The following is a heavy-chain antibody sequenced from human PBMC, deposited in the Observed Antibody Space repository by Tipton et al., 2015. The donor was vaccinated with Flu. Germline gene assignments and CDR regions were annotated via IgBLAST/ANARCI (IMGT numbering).Heavy chain of an antibody. CDR2: IYTSGST. CDR3: ARGVDSSGWYDY. J-gene: IGHJ4*02. Sequence: TLSLTCTVSGGSISSGSYYWSWIRQPAGKGLEWIGRIYTSGSTNYNPSLKSRVTISVATSKNQFSLKRSSVTAADTAVYYCARGVDSSGWYDYWGQGTLVTVSS. V-gene: IGHV4-61*02. D-gene: IGHD6-19*01. CDR1: GGSISSGSYY.